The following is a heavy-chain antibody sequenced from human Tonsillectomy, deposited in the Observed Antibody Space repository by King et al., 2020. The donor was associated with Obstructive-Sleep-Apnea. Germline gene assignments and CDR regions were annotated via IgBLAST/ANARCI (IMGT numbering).Heavy chain of an antibody. Sequence: VQLVESGGGLVKPGGSLRVSCAASGFAFSNAWMSWVRQAPGKGLEWIGRVKSKTDDGTTDYAAPVKGRFTISRDDSKTTVYLQMNSLKTEDTALYYCTTGQKTHIYWGQGTLVTVSS. CDR2: VKSKTDDGTT. V-gene: IGHV3-15*01. D-gene: IGHD4-23*01. CDR3: TTGQKTHIY. CDR1: GFAFSNAW. J-gene: IGHJ4*02.